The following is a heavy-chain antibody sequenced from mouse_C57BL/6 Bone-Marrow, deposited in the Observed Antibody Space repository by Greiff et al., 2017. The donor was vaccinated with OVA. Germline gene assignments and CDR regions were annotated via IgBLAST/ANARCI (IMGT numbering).Heavy chain of an antibody. D-gene: IGHD2-3*01. CDR1: AYTFTSYW. Sequence: VQLQQPGAELVKPGASVKLSCKASAYTFTSYWMHWVKQRPGQGLEWIGMIHPNSGSTNYNEKFKSKATLTVDKSSSTAYMQLSSLTSEDSAVYYCARWLLRYFDVWGTGTTVTVSS. J-gene: IGHJ1*03. V-gene: IGHV1-64*01. CDR2: IHPNSGST. CDR3: ARWLLRYFDV.